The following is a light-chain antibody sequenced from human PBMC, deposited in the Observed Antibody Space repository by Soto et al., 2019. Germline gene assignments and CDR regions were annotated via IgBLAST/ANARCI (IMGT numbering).Light chain of an antibody. V-gene: IGKV4-1*01. CDR2: WAS. CDR3: QQYYETPFT. CDR1: QSVFYRSTKTNY. J-gene: IGKJ4*01. Sequence: DIVMTQSPDSLTVSLGERATISCKSSQSVFYRSTKTNYLGWYQQKPGQRPRLLIYWASTREIGVPDRFSGSGSRTDFTLTISSLQSEDAAIYYCQQYYETPFTFGGGTKVEI.